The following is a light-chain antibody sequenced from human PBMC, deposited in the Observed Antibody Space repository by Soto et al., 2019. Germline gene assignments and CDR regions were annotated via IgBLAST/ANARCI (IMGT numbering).Light chain of an antibody. J-gene: IGKJ1*01. Sequence: EIVLTQSPGTLSLSPGERATLSFGTSQSVSNNYLAWYQQKPGQAPRLLIYGASTRATGIPDRFSGSGSGTDFTLTISRLEPEDFAVYYCQQYGSSPKTFGQGTKVDI. V-gene: IGKV3-20*01. CDR2: GAS. CDR1: QSVSNNY. CDR3: QQYGSSPKT.